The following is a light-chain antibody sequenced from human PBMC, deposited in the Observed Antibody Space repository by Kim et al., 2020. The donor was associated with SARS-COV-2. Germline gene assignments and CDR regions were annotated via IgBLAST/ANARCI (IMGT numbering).Light chain of an antibody. V-gene: IGKV1-5*01. CDR3: QQYNTDVT. Sequence: DIQMTQSPSTLSASVGDRVTITCRASQSISSWLAWYQQKPGKAPKLLIYDASSLESGVPSRFSGSGSGTEFTLTISSLQPDDFATYYCQQYNTDVTFGPGTKVDIK. J-gene: IGKJ3*01. CDR1: QSISSW. CDR2: DAS.